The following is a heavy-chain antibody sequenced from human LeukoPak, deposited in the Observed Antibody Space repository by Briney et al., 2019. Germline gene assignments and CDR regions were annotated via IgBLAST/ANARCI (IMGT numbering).Heavy chain of an antibody. V-gene: IGHV3-30-3*01. J-gene: IGHJ4*02. CDR1: GFTFSSYP. CDR2: ISYDGSSK. D-gene: IGHD2-15*01. CDR3: ARGYCSGGSCYHDY. Sequence: GRSLRLSCAASGFTFSSYPMHWVRQAPGKGLEWVAVISYDGSSKYYADSVKGRFTISRDNSKNTLYLQMNSLRAEDTAVYYCARGYCSGGSCYHDYWGQGILVTVSS.